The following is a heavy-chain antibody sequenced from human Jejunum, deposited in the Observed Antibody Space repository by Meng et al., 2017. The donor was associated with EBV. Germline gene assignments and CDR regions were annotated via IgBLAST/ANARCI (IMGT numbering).Heavy chain of an antibody. V-gene: IGHV3-53*01. CDR1: GFIVSSNY. CDR3: AGKYGGDS. CDR2: IYSGGST. D-gene: IGHD2-8*01. Sequence: GRWGEVGGGLSPPGGSLRLSCAASGFIVSSNYMSWVRQAPGKGLEWVSVIYSGGSTYYADSVKGRFTISRDISKNTLYLQMNSLRAEDTAVYYCAGKYGGDSWGQGTLVTVSS. J-gene: IGHJ4*02.